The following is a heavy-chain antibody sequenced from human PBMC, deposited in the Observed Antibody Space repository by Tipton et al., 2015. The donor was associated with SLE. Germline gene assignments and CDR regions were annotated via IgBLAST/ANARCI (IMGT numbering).Heavy chain of an antibody. Sequence: TLSLTCTVSGGSIRNYFWHWIRQSPGKGLEWIGFVYDSGTTKYNPSLKSRLTISVDTSKNHFSLKLTSVTAADTAIYYCARDEYRYDATGYHLLGHFDFWGQGTLVTVSS. J-gene: IGHJ4*02. CDR3: ARDEYRYDATGYHLLGHFDF. D-gene: IGHD3-22*01. V-gene: IGHV4-59*01. CDR2: VYDSGTT. CDR1: GGSIRNYF.